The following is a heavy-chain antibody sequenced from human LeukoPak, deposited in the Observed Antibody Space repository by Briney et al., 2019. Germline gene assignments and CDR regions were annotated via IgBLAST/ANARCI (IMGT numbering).Heavy chain of an antibody. D-gene: IGHD3-10*01. CDR1: GYTLTELS. CDR3: ATSVGSPPYHYYYYMDV. V-gene: IGHV1-24*01. Sequence: ASVKVSCKVSGYTLTELSMHWVRQAPGKGLEWMGGFDPEDGETIYAQKFQGRVTMTEDTSTDTAYMELSSLRSEDTAVYYCATSVGSPPYHYYYYMDVWGKGTTVTVSS. J-gene: IGHJ6*03. CDR2: FDPEDGET.